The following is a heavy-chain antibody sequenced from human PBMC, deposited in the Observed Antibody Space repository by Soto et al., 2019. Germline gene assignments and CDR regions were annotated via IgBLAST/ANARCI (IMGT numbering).Heavy chain of an antibody. J-gene: IGHJ4*02. Sequence: QVQLQESGPGLVKPSQTLSLTCSVSGGSISSGDYYWSWIRQHPGKGLEWIGYIHYRGITYYNPSLKSRVTISVDRSKNQFSLKLSSVTAADTAVYFCARGGYNYPLGDYWGQGTLVTVSS. D-gene: IGHD5-18*01. V-gene: IGHV4-31*03. CDR1: GGSISSGDYY. CDR2: IHYRGIT. CDR3: ARGGYNYPLGDY.